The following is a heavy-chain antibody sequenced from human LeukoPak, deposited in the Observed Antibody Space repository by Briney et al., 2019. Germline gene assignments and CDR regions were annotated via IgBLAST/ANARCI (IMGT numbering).Heavy chain of an antibody. CDR1: GFTFTSYA. V-gene: IGHV3-23*01. CDR3: AKFDRTATYFDS. CDR2: ISAGGGST. J-gene: IGHJ4*02. D-gene: IGHD2-21*02. Sequence: GGSLRLSCAASGFTFTSYALSWVRQAPGKGLKWVSAISAGGGSTYDADSVKGRFTISSDNSKNTVYLQMTSLRVDDTAVYYCAKFDRTATYFDSWGQGTLVTISS.